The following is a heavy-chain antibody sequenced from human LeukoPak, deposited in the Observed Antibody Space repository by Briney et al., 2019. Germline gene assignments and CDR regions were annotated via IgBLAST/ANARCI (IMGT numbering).Heavy chain of an antibody. V-gene: IGHV3-23*01. Sequence: GGSLRLSCAASGFTISSYAMSWVRQAPGKGLEWVSGISNIGGSTYYADSVKGRFTISRDNSKNTLNLQMNSLRAEDTAVYYCAKERIVGAIGYFDYWGQGTLVTVSS. CDR3: AKERIVGAIGYFDY. D-gene: IGHD1-26*01. J-gene: IGHJ4*02. CDR1: GFTISSYA. CDR2: ISNIGGST.